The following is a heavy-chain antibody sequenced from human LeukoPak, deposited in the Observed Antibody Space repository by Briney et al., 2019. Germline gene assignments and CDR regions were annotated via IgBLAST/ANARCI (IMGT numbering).Heavy chain of an antibody. CDR3: ARDGLLGELSCFDY. CDR2: ISYDGSNK. D-gene: IGHD3-16*02. J-gene: IGHJ4*02. Sequence: PGGSLRLSCAASGFTFSSYAMHWVRQAPGKGLEWVAVISYDGSNKYYADSVKGRFTISRDNSKNTLYLQMNSLRAEDTAVYYCARDGLLGELSCFDYWGQGTLVTVSS. CDR1: GFTFSSYA. V-gene: IGHV3-30-3*01.